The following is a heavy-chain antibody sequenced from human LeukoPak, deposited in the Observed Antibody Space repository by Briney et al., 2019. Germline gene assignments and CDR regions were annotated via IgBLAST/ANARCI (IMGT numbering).Heavy chain of an antibody. D-gene: IGHD6-13*01. V-gene: IGHV1-2*02. CDR3: ARARPVVAAAGTSRTAADY. Sequence: ASVKVSCKASGYTFTGYYMHWVRQAPGQGLEWMGWIDPNSGGTNYAQKFQGRVTMTRDTSISTAYMELSRLRSDDTAVYYCARARPVVAAAGTSRTAADYWGQGTLVTVSS. CDR1: GYTFTGYY. CDR2: IDPNSGGT. J-gene: IGHJ4*02.